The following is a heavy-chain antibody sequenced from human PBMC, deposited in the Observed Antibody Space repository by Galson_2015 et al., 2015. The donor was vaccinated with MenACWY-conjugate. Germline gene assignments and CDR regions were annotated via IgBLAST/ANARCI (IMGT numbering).Heavy chain of an antibody. V-gene: IGHV3-23*01. CDR2: ISGRTGST. D-gene: IGHD6-19*01. Sequence: SLRLSCAASGFTFSNYAMSWVRQAPGKGLEWVSGISGRTGSTYYADSVKGRLTISRDNPKNTLYLQMNSLRVEDTAIYYCARYRLDTSATTYFWGQGTLVTVSS. CDR3: ARYRLDTSATTYF. J-gene: IGHJ4*02. CDR1: GFTFSNYA.